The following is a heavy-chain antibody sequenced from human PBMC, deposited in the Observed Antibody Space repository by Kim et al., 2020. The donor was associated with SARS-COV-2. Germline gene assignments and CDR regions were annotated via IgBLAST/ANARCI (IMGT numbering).Heavy chain of an antibody. J-gene: IGHJ4*02. CDR2: IDEVGGTT. V-gene: IGHV3-74*01. D-gene: IGHD1-26*01. CDR3: ARDVAGQDGS. Sequence: GGSLRLSCVAYRFSLRTYWMHWVRQAPGQGLEWVSRIDEVGGTTDYAESVKGRFTIPRDNNKTTLYLQMDSLRVEDTDAYYCARDVAGQDGSWGQGTLVT. CDR1: RFSLRTYW.